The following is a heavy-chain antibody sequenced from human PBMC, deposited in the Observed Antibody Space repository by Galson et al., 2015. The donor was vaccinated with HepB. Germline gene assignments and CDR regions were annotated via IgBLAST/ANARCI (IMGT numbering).Heavy chain of an antibody. Sequence: SLRLSCAVSGFTFSSYSMNWVRQAPGKGLEWVSYISSSSSYIYYADSVKGRFTISRDNAKNSLYLQMNSLRAEDTAVYYCARDAGRKVLLWFGEGDGMDVWGQGTTVTVSS. V-gene: IGHV3-21*05. D-gene: IGHD3-10*01. CDR3: ARDAGRKVLLWFGEGDGMDV. CDR1: GFTFSSYS. CDR2: ISSSSSYI. J-gene: IGHJ6*02.